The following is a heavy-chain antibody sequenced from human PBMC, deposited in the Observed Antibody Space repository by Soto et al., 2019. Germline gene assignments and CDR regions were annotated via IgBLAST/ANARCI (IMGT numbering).Heavy chain of an antibody. D-gene: IGHD3-16*01. V-gene: IGHV1-69*01. Sequence: QVQLVQSGAEVQKPGSSVKVSCKTSRDTFNKYAFNWVRQAPGQGLEWMGWIIPIFSSRNYAEKFQGRVTITADDSTSTAYMELRSLRFEDTAVYYCARGETYLGVWGQGTTVTVSS. CDR3: ARGETYLGV. CDR2: IIPIFSSR. CDR1: RDTFNKYA. J-gene: IGHJ6*02.